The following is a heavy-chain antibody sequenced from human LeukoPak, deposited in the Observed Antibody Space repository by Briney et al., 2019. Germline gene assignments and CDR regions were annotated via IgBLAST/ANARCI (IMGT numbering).Heavy chain of an antibody. V-gene: IGHV1-18*01. D-gene: IGHD3-16*02. CDR3: ARISVWGSYRYFYFDY. J-gene: IGHJ4*02. CDR1: GYTFTSYG. CDR2: ISAYNGNT. Sequence: SVKVSCKASGYTFTSYGISWVRQAPGQGLEWMGWISAYNGNTNYAQKLQGRVTMTTDTSTSTAYMELSSLRSEDTAVYYCARISVWGSYRYFYFDYWGQGTLVTVSS.